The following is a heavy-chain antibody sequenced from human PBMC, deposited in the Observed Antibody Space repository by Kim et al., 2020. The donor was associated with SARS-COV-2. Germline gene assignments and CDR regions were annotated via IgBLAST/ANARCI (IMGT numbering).Heavy chain of an antibody. CDR2: IYYSGST. D-gene: IGHD4-17*01. CDR3: ARDRDYGGYHHPHAFDI. Sequence: SETLSLTCTVSGGSISSYYWSWIRQPPGKGLEWIGYIYYSGSTNYNPSLKSRVTISVDTSKNQFSLKLSSVTAADTAVYYCARDRDYGGYHHPHAFDIWG. V-gene: IGHV4-59*01. CDR1: GGSISSYY. J-gene: IGHJ3*02.